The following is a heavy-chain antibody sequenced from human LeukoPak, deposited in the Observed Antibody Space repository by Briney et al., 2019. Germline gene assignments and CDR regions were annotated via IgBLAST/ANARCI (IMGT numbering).Heavy chain of an antibody. CDR1: GYTLTGYY. V-gene: IGHV1-2*02. Sequence: ASVKVSCKASGYTLTGYYMHWVRQAPGQGLEWMGWINPNSGGTNYAQKFQGRVTMTRDTSISTAYMELSRLRSDDTAVYYCAIPFNIVVVPAATYYYYYYGMDVWGQGTTVTVSS. D-gene: IGHD2-2*01. CDR3: AIPFNIVVVPAATYYYYYYGMDV. CDR2: INPNSGGT. J-gene: IGHJ6*02.